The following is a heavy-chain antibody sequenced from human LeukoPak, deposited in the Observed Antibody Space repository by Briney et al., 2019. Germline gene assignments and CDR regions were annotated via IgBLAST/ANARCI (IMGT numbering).Heavy chain of an antibody. CDR1: GYTFTSYY. CDR2: INPNSGGT. CDR3: ARRSGYSSREGYWFDP. Sequence: ASVKVSCKASGYTFTSYYMHWVRQAPGQGLEGMGWINPNSGGTNYAQKFQGRVTMTRDTSISTAYMELSRLRSDDTAVYYCARRSGYSSREGYWFDPWGQGTLVTVSS. D-gene: IGHD6-13*01. J-gene: IGHJ5*02. V-gene: IGHV1-2*02.